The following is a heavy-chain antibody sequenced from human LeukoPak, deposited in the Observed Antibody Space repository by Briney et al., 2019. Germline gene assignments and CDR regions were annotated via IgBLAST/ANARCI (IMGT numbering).Heavy chain of an antibody. D-gene: IGHD1-26*01. CDR2: IYYSGST. J-gene: IGHJ5*02. Sequence: SETLSLTCTVSGYSISSGYYWGWIRQPPGKGLEWIGSIYYSGSTYYNPSLKSRVTISVDTSKNQFSLKLSSVTAADTAVYYCASYSGSYKNWFDPWGQGTLVTVSS. CDR1: GYSISSGYY. V-gene: IGHV4-38-2*02. CDR3: ASYSGSYKNWFDP.